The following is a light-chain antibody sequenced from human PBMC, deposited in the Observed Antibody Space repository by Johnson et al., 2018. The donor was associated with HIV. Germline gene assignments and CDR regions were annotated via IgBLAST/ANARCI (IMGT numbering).Light chain of an antibody. CDR3: GTGDSSLTAV. CDR1: SSNIGSNA. Sequence: QSVLTQPPSASGPPRQRVSISCSGSSSNIGSNAVNWYQHLPGRAPKLLIYDNNKRTSGIPDRFSGSKSGTSATLGITGLQTGDEADYYCGTGDSSLTAVFGTGTKVTVL. V-gene: IGLV1-51*01. CDR2: DNN. J-gene: IGLJ1*01.